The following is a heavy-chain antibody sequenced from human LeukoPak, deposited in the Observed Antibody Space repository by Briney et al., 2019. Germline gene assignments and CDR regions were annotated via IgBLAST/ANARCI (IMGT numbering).Heavy chain of an antibody. D-gene: IGHD2-2*01. Sequence: ASVKVSCKASGYTFTGYYMHWVRQAPGQGLEWMGWINPNSGGTNYAQKFQGRVTMTRDTSISTAYMELSRLRSDDTAVYYCARIELIRYCSSTSCYSDYWGQGTLVTVSS. CDR3: ARIELIRYCSSTSCYSDY. J-gene: IGHJ4*02. V-gene: IGHV1-2*02. CDR2: INPNSGGT. CDR1: GYTFTGYY.